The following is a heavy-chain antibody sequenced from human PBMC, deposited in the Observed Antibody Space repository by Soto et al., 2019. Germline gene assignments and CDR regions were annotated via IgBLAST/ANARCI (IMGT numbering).Heavy chain of an antibody. Sequence: QVQLVQSGAEVKKPGASVKVSCKASGYTFTSYGISWVRQAPGQGLEWMGWISAYNGNTNYAQKLQGRVTMTTDTSTSTAYMELRSLRSDDTAVYYCARDRLFGSTSCYGYDCYYYYGMDVWGQGTTVTVSS. CDR3: ARDRLFGSTSCYGYDCYYYYGMDV. CDR1: GYTFTSYG. V-gene: IGHV1-18*01. D-gene: IGHD2-2*01. J-gene: IGHJ6*02. CDR2: ISAYNGNT.